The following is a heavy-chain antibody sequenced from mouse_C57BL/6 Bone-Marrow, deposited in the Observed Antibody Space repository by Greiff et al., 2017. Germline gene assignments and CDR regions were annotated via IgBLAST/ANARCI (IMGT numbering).Heavy chain of an antibody. D-gene: IGHD1-1*01. CDR1: GYTFTSYW. J-gene: IGHJ3*01. Sequence: QVQLQQPGAELVRPGTSVKLSCKASGYTFTSYWMHWVKQRPGQGLEWIGVIDPSDSYTNYNQKFKGKATLTVDTSSSTAYMQLSSLTSEDSAVYYCARRSGDLLLRFAYWGQGTLVTVSA. V-gene: IGHV1-59*01. CDR3: ARRSGDLLLRFAY. CDR2: IDPSDSYT.